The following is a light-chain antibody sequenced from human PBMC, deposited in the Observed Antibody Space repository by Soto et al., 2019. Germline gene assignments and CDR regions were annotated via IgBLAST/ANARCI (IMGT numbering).Light chain of an antibody. CDR2: GAS. CDR1: QSVSSSY. J-gene: IGKJ1*01. V-gene: IGKV3-20*01. CDR3: QQYGSSPWT. Sequence: IVLTQSPGTLSLSPGERATLSCRASQSVSSSYLAWYQQKPGQAPRLLIYGASSRATGIPDRFSGSGSGTDFTLPISRLGPEDFAVHYCQQYGSSPWTYGQGTKVDIK.